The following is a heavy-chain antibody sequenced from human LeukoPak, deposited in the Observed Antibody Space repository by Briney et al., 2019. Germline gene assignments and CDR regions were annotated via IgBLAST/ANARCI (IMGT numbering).Heavy chain of an antibody. CDR3: ARETHDYYFDY. CDR1: GGSISSSSYY. D-gene: IGHD1-1*01. V-gene: IGHV4-39*07. J-gene: IGHJ4*02. Sequence: SETLSLTCTVSGGSISSSSYYRGWIRQPPGKGLEWIGSIYYSGSTYYNPSLKSRVTISVDTSKNQFSLKLSSVTAADTAVYYCARETHDYYFDYWGQGTLVTVSS. CDR2: IYYSGST.